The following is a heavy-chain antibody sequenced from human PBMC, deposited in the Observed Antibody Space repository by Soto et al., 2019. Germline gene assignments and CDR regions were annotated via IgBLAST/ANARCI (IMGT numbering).Heavy chain of an antibody. CDR3: AKDRAFGVVSNWFDP. Sequence: EVQLLESGGAWVQPGGSLRLSCAASGFTFSSNAMSWVPKAPGRGLEWVSAISGSGGSTYYADSVKGRFTISRDNSKNTLYLQMNSLRAEDTAVYYCAKDRAFGVVSNWFDPWGQGTLVTVSS. D-gene: IGHD3-3*01. CDR2: ISGSGGST. CDR1: GFTFSSNA. V-gene: IGHV3-23*01. J-gene: IGHJ5*02.